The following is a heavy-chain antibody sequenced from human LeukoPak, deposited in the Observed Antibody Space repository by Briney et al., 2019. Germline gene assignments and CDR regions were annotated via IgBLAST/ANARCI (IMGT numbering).Heavy chain of an antibody. J-gene: IGHJ4*02. CDR3: ARRYTIFGVVTIDY. V-gene: IGHV5-51*01. D-gene: IGHD3-3*01. Sequence: GESLQISFKGSGYSFTSYWIAWVRQMPGKGLEWMGIIYPGNSDTKYSPSFQGQVTISADKSIGTAYLQWSSLKASDTAMYYCARRYTIFGVVTIDYWGQGTLVTVSS. CDR2: IYPGNSDT. CDR1: GYSFTSYW.